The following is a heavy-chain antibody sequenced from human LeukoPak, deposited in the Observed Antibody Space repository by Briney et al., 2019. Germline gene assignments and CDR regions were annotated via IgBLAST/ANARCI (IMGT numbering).Heavy chain of an antibody. D-gene: IGHD3-10*02. J-gene: IGHJ6*04. CDR2: ISSTSTTI. CDR1: DFTFTSYS. Sequence: GGSLRLSCAASDFTFTSYSMNWVRQAPGKGLEWVSYISSTSTTIYYADSVKGRFTISRDNAKNSLYLQMNSLRAEDTAVYYCAELGITMIGGVWGKGTTVTISS. CDR3: AELGITMIGGV. V-gene: IGHV3-48*04.